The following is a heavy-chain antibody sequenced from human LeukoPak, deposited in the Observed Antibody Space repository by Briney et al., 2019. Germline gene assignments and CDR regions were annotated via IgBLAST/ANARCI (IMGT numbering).Heavy chain of an antibody. Sequence: GGSLRLSCVASGFTLRSYVMNWVRQAPGKGLEWVSYISSGGSNIYYADSVKGRFTISRDNAKNSLFLQLNSLRAEDTAVYYCARDKWIRGSYYFDYWGQGTLVTVSS. CDR3: ARDKWIRGSYYFDY. J-gene: IGHJ4*02. CDR2: ISSGGSNI. V-gene: IGHV3-48*03. D-gene: IGHD3-10*01. CDR1: GFTLRSYV.